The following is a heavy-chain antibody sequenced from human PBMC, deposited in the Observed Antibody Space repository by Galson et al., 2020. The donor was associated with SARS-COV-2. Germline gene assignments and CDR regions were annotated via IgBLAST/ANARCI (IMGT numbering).Heavy chain of an antibody. CDR1: EFAFSGYS. CDR3: ARGGHRFEY. Sequence: GESLKISCAASEFAFSGYSMTWVRQAPGKGLEWVASINQDGSETYYMDSVKGRFTISRDNAKNSLYLQMNSLRAEDTAIYYCARGGHRFEYWGQGTLVTVSS. J-gene: IGHJ4*02. V-gene: IGHV3-7*01. D-gene: IGHD3-16*02. CDR2: INQDGSET.